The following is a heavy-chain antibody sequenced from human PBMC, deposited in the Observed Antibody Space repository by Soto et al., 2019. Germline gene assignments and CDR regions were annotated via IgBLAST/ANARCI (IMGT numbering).Heavy chain of an antibody. Sequence: AFVKVSCKASGYTFTAYYVHWVRQAPGQGLEWMGWINPNSGGTKYAQKFQGWVTMTRDTSISTAYMELSRLRSDDTAMYYCAKSLNHYGMDVWGQGTTVTVSS. CDR3: AKSLNHYGMDV. V-gene: IGHV1-2*04. J-gene: IGHJ6*02. D-gene: IGHD3-10*01. CDR1: GYTFTAYY. CDR2: INPNSGGT.